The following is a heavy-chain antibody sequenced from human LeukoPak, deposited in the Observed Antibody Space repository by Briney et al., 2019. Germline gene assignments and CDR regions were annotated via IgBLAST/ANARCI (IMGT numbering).Heavy chain of an antibody. CDR1: GLAFSSYS. J-gene: IGHJ4*02. CDR3: ARDRWDTIEGLVDY. CDR2: ISSSSSYI. V-gene: IGHV3-21*01. D-gene: IGHD1-26*01. Sequence: SGGSLRLSCAASGLAFSSYSMNWVRKAPGKGLGWVSSISSSSSYIYYAASVKGRFTISRDNAKNSLYLQMNSLRAEDTAVYYCARDRWDTIEGLVDYWGQGTLVTVSS.